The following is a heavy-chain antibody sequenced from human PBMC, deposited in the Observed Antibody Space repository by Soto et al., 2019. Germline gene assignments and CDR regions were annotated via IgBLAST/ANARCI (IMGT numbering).Heavy chain of an antibody. CDR2: ISGSGGST. Sequence: EVQLLESGGGLVQPGGSLRLSCAASGFTFSSYAMSWVRQAPGKGLEWVSAISGSGGSTYYADSVKGRFTISRDNSKNPLYLQMNSLRAEDTAVYYCAKVEYSSSSFIERYWFDPWGQGTLVTVSS. CDR1: GFTFSSYA. D-gene: IGHD6-6*01. CDR3: AKVEYSSSSFIERYWFDP. J-gene: IGHJ5*02. V-gene: IGHV3-23*01.